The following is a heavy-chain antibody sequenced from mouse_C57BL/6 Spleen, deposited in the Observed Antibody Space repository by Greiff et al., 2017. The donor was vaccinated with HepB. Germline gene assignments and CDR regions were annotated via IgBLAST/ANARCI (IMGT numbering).Heavy chain of an antibody. CDR3: ARRGAYGNYWYFDV. Sequence: EVQLQESGPELVKPGASVKISCKASGYSFTDYNMNWVKQSNGKSLEWIGVINPNYGTTSYNQKFKGKATLTVDQSSSTAYMQLNSLTSEDSAVYYCARRGAYGNYWYFDVWGTGTTVTVSS. CDR1: GYSFTDYN. CDR2: INPNYGTT. V-gene: IGHV1-39*01. D-gene: IGHD2-1*01. J-gene: IGHJ1*03.